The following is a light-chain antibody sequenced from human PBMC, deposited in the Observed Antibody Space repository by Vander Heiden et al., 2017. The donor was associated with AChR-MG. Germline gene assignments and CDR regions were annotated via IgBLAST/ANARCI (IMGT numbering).Light chain of an antibody. CDR2: GAS. CDR3: QQYGSSLPWT. J-gene: IGKJ1*01. CDR1: QSVSSSY. Sequence: EIVLTQSPGTLSLSPGERATLSCRASQSVSSSYLAWYQQKPGQAPRLLIYGASSRATGIPDRFSGSGSGTEFTLTISSLEPEDVAVYYCQQYGSSLPWTFGQGTKVEIK. V-gene: IGKV3-20*01.